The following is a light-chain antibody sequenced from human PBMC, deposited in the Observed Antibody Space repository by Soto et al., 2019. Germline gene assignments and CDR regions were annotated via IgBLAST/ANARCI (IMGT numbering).Light chain of an antibody. CDR3: QQYASSPLT. J-gene: IGKJ4*01. V-gene: IGKV3-20*01. Sequence: EIVLTQSPGTLSVSPGERATLSCRASQSVGRNYLAWYQQKPGQAPRLLIYDASSRATGIPDRFSGSGSGTDFTLTISRLEPEDFAVYSCQQYASSPLTFGGWTKVEAK. CDR1: QSVGRNY. CDR2: DAS.